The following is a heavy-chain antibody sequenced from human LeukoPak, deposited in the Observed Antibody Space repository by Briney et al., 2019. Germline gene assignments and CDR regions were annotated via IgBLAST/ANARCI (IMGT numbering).Heavy chain of an antibody. CDR1: GGSISSYY. CDR3: ARHGYCSSTSCYEDY. J-gene: IGHJ4*02. V-gene: IGHV4-4*09. D-gene: IGHD2-2*03. Sequence: SETLSLTCTVSGGSISSYYWSWIRQPPGKGLEWIGYIYTSGSTNYNPSLKSRVTISVDTSKNQFSLKLSSVTAADTAVYYCARHGYCSSTSCYEDYWGQGTLVTVSS. CDR2: IYTSGST.